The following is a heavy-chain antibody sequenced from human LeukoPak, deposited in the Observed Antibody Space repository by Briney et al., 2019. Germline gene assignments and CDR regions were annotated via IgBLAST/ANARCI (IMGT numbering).Heavy chain of an antibody. Sequence: PSETLSLTCTVSGGSISSGFYDWYWIRQPAGKGLEWIGHIYTSKSMNYNPSLKSRVTISVHTSKNQFSLKLTSVTAADTAVYYCTKGRGIWGQGTLVTVSS. CDR3: TKGRGI. CDR2: IYTSKSM. V-gene: IGHV4-61*09. CDR1: GGSISSGFYD. D-gene: IGHD3-10*01. J-gene: IGHJ4*02.